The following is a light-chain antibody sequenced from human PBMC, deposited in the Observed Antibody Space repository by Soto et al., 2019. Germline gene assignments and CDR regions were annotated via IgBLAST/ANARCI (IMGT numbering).Light chain of an antibody. J-gene: IGKJ3*01. CDR1: QSISSSY. Sequence: EIVLTQSPGTLSLSPGERATLSCRASQSISSSYLAWYQQKPGQAPRLLIYGASSRATGIPDRFSGSGSGTDFTLTINRLDPEDFAVYYCQHYGSSFTFGPGTKVEIK. V-gene: IGKV3-20*01. CDR2: GAS. CDR3: QHYGSSFT.